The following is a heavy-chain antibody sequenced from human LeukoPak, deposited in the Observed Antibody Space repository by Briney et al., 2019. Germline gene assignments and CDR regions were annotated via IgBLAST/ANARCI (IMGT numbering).Heavy chain of an antibody. CDR1: GGSISSHY. V-gene: IGHV4-59*11. CDR2: IYYSGST. Sequence: SETLSLTCTVSGGSISSHYWSWIRQPPGKGLEWIGYIYYSGSTNYNPSLKSRVTISVDTSKNQFSLKLSSVTAADTAVYYCAIVPAAIPFGSYYMDVLGKGTTGNGS. CDR3: AIVPAAIPFGSYYMDV. J-gene: IGHJ6*03. D-gene: IGHD2-2*02.